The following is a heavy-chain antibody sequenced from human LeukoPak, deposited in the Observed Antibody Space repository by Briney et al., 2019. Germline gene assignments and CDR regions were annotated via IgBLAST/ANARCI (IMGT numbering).Heavy chain of an antibody. CDR1: GGSFSDHY. D-gene: IGHD3-3*01. CDR2: INHSGTT. Sequence: SETLSLTCAVYGGSFSDHYWNWIRQPPGKGLEWIGEINHSGTTNYNASLKSRVTISVDTSKNQFSLKLSSVTAADTAVYYCARGDYDFWSGYSYWGQGTLVTVSS. J-gene: IGHJ4*02. CDR3: ARGDYDFWSGYSY. V-gene: IGHV4-34*01.